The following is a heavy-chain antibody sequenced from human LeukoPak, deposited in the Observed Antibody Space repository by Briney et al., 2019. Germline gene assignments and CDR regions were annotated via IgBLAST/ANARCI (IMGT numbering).Heavy chain of an antibody. D-gene: IGHD3-10*01. CDR1: GDSISSSTYY. CDR3: ARRAATPYGHHFDY. V-gene: IGHV4-61*05. J-gene: IGHJ4*02. Sequence: PSETLSLTCSVSGDSISSSTYYWGWIRQPPGKGLEWIGYIFYSGNTNYNPSLNSRVTMSVDTSKNQFSLKLSSVTAADTAVYYCARRAATPYGHHFDYWGQGNLVTVSS. CDR2: IFYSGNT.